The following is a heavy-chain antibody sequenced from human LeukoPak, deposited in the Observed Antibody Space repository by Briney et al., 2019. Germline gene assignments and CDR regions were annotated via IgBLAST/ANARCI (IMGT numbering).Heavy chain of an antibody. Sequence: PGRSLRLSCAASGFTFSSYAMHWVRQAPGKGLEWVAVISYDGSNKYYADSVKGRFTISRDNSKNTLYLQMNSLRAEDTAVYYCARDLQFDYWGQGTLVTVSS. J-gene: IGHJ4*02. CDR3: ARDLQFDY. V-gene: IGHV3-30-3*01. CDR2: ISYDGSNK. CDR1: GFTFSSYA.